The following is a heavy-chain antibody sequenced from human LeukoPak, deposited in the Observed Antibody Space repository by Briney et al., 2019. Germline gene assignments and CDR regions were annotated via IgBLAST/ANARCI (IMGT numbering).Heavy chain of an antibody. J-gene: IGHJ4*02. D-gene: IGHD4-17*01. CDR1: GFTFDDYA. Sequence: PGGSLRLSCAASGFTFDDYAMHWVRQAPGKGLEWVSGISWNSGSIGYADSVKGRFTISRDNAKNSLYLQMNSLRAEDTALYYCARAPYGVWGQGTLVTVSS. CDR3: ARAPYGV. CDR2: ISWNSGSI. V-gene: IGHV3-9*01.